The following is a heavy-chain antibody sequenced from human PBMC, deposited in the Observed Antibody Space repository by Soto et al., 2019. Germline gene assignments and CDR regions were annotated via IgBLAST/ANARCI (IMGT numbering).Heavy chain of an antibody. J-gene: IGHJ2*01. CDR3: ARAVVVVAATHFGYFDL. D-gene: IGHD2-15*01. V-gene: IGHV3-30-3*01. CDR1: GFTFSSYA. Sequence: QVQLVESGGGVVQPGRSLRLSCAASGFTFSSYAMHWVRQAPGKGLEWVAVISYDGSNKYYADSVKGRFTISRDNSKNTPYLQMNSLRAEDTAVYYCARAVVVVAATHFGYFDLWGRGTLVTVSS. CDR2: ISYDGSNK.